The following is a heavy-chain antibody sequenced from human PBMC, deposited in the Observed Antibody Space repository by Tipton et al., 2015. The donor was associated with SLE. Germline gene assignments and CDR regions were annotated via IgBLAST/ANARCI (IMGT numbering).Heavy chain of an antibody. CDR1: GASIGSGSHF. Sequence: TLSLTCTVSGASIGSGSHFWTWIRQLAGKGPEYVGRIHTTASTNYNPSLRSRVTMSVDTSKNQFSLKVTSVTASDTAVYYCARDTGNPPNYFDYWGQGILVTVSS. CDR2: IHTTAST. D-gene: IGHD2/OR15-2a*01. CDR3: ARDTGNPPNYFDY. V-gene: IGHV4-61*02. J-gene: IGHJ4*02.